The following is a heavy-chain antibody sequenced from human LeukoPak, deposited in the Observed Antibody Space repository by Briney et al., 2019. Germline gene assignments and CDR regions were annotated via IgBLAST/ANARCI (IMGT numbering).Heavy chain of an antibody. D-gene: IGHD2-15*01. CDR2: IRYDGSNK. J-gene: IGHJ6*03. Sequence: GGPLRLSCAASGFTFSNAWMSWVRQAPGKGLERVAFIRYDGSNKYYADSVKGRFTISRDNSKNTLYLQMNGLRVEDTAVYYCAKVMPPGRIRFYSYYMDVWGKGTTVTVS. V-gene: IGHV3-30*02. CDR3: AKVMPPGRIRFYSYYMDV. CDR1: GFTFSNAW.